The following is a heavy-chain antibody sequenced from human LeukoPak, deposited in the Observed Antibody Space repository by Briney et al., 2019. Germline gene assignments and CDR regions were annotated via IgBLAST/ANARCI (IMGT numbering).Heavy chain of an antibody. CDR2: ISYDGSNK. Sequence: GGSLRLSCAASGFTFSSYAMHWVRQAPGKGLEWVAVISYDGSNKYYADSVKGRFTISRDNAKNSLFLQMSSLRAEDMAVYYCARGLYASGTSWFDPWGQGTLVTVSS. J-gene: IGHJ5*02. V-gene: IGHV3-30-3*01. CDR3: ARGLYASGTSWFDP. CDR1: GFTFSSYA. D-gene: IGHD3-10*01.